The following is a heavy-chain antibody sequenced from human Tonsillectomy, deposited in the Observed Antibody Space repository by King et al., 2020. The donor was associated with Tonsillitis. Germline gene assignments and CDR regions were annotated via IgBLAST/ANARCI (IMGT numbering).Heavy chain of an antibody. CDR2: INHSGST. V-gene: IGHV4-34*01. CDR3: ARVVSDSTIFGVVLGWFDP. J-gene: IGHJ5*02. Sequence: VQLQQWGAGLLKPSETLSLTCGVSGVSLSGYHWSWIRQPPGKGLEWIGEINHSGSTNYNPSLSSRVTISLDTSKNHFSLNLNSVTAADMAVYYCARVVSDSTIFGVVLGWFDPWGQGTLVTVSS. CDR1: GVSLSGYH. D-gene: IGHD3-3*01.